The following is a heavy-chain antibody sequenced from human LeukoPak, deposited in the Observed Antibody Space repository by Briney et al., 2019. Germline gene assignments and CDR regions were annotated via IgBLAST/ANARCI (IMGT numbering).Heavy chain of an antibody. J-gene: IGHJ6*03. CDR2: MNPNSGNT. CDR3: ARAPPGYQLLLYYYYYYMDV. V-gene: IGHV1-8*01. CDR1: GYTFTSYD. Sequence: ASVKVSCKASGYTFTSYDINWVRQATGQGLEWMGWMNPNSGNTGYAQKFQGRVTMTRNTSISTAYMELSSLRSEDTAVYYCARAPPGYQLLLYYYYYYMDVWGKGTTVTVSS. D-gene: IGHD2-2*01.